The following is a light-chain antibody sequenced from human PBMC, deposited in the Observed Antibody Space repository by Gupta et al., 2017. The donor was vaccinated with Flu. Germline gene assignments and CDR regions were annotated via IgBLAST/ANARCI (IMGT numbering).Light chain of an antibody. CDR1: STNIGSNY. V-gene: IGLV1-47*01. CDR2: KNN. Sequence: SVLTQPPSASGPPGQRVTIACSGSSTNIGSNYVYWYQHLPETAPKLLIYKNNKRPSGGPERVSGSKSGTSASLAISGLRAEEEADYYCDALDESRSGRWVFGGGTKLTVL. J-gene: IGLJ3*02. CDR3: DALDESRSGRWV.